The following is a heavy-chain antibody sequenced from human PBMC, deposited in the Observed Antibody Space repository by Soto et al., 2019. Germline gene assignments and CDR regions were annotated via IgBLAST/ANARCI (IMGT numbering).Heavy chain of an antibody. V-gene: IGHV3-15*01. D-gene: IGHD3-3*01. J-gene: IGHJ6*02. CDR2: IKSKTDGGTT. CDR3: TTWVWYDFWSGYYGMDV. Sequence: PGGSLRLSCAASGFTFSNAWMSWVRQAPGKGLEWVGRIKSKTDGGTTDYAAPVKGRFTISRDDSKNTLYLQMNSLKTEDTAVYYCTTWVWYDFWSGYYGMDVWGQGATVTVSS. CDR1: GFTFSNAW.